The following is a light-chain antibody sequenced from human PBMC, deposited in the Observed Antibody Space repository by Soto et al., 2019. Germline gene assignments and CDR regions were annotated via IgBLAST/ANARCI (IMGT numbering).Light chain of an antibody. J-gene: IGKJ2*01. CDR2: GAS. CDR1: QSVSSSY. Sequence: EIVLTQSPGTLSLSPGERATLSCRASQSVSSSYLAWYQQKPGQAPRLLIYGASSRATDIPDRFSGSGSGTDFTLTISRLEPEDFAVYYCQQYASSPDTFGQGTELEIK. V-gene: IGKV3-20*01. CDR3: QQYASSPDT.